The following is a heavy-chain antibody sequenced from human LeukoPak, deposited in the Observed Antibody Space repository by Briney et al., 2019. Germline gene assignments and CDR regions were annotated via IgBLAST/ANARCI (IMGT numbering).Heavy chain of an antibody. CDR2: ISSSGGAM. CDR1: GFIFSDYY. V-gene: IGHV3-11*01. Sequence: PGGSLRLSCAASGFIFSDYYMSWIRQAPGKGLEWVSHISSSGGAMYYADSVKGRFTISRDNAKNSLYLHMSSLRAEDTGVYYCAREPMSYGLFDYWGQGTLVTVSS. J-gene: IGHJ4*02. CDR3: AREPMSYGLFDY. D-gene: IGHD1-26*01.